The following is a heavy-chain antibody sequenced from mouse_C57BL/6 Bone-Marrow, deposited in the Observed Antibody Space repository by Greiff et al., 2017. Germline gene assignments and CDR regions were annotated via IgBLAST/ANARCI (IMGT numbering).Heavy chain of an antibody. CDR3: TRSYDIWYFDV. CDR1: GYTFTDYE. J-gene: IGHJ1*03. V-gene: IGHV1-15*01. D-gene: IGHD2-3*01. CDR2: IDPETGGT. Sequence: QVQLQQSGAVLVRPGASVTLSCKASGYTFTDYEMHWVKQTPVHGLEWIGAIDPETGGTAYNQKFKGKAILTADKSSSTAYMELRSLTSEDSAVYYCTRSYDIWYFDVWGTGTTVTVSS.